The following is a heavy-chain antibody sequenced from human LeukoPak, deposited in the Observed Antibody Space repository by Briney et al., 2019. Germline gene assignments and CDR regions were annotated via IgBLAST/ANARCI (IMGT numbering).Heavy chain of an antibody. CDR3: ARHGFPFIAAALAWFDP. CDR1: GGSISSYY. Sequence: SETLSLTCTVSGGSISSYYWSWIRQPPGKGLEWLGYIYTSGSTNYNPSLKSRVTISVDTSKNQFSLKLSSVTAADTAVYYCARHGFPFIAAALAWFDPWGQGTLVTGSS. J-gene: IGHJ5*02. CDR2: IYTSGST. D-gene: IGHD6-13*01. V-gene: IGHV4-4*09.